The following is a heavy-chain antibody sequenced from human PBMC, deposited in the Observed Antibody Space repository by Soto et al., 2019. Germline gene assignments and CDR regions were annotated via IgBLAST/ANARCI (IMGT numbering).Heavy chain of an antibody. Sequence: QLQLQESGSGLVKPSQTLSLTCAVSGGSISSGGYSWSWIRQPPGKGLEWIGYIYHSGSTYYNPSTKSRVNISXXRXKXXFSLKLSSVTAADTAVYYCAGVGAAPRKTYYGMDVWGQGTTVTVSS. V-gene: IGHV4-30-2*01. D-gene: IGHD2-15*01. CDR3: AGVGAAPRKTYYGMDV. J-gene: IGHJ6*02. CDR2: IYHSGST. CDR1: GGSISSGGYS.